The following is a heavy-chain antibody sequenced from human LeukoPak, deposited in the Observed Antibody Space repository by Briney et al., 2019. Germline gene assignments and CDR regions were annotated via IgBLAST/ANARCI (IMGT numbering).Heavy chain of an antibody. Sequence: PGGSLRLSCAASGFTFSSYGMHWVRQAPGKGLEWVAVIWYDGSNKYYADSVKGRFTISRDNSKTTLHLQMNSLRPEDTALYYCVRGPMVRGVPSDYWGQGTLVTVSS. D-gene: IGHD3-10*01. CDR3: VRGPMVRGVPSDY. CDR1: GFTFSSYG. V-gene: IGHV3-33*01. J-gene: IGHJ4*02. CDR2: IWYDGSNK.